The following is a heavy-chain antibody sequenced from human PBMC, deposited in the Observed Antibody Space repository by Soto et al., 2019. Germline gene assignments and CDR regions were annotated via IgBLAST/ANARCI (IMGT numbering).Heavy chain of an antibody. J-gene: IGHJ6*02. D-gene: IGHD3-3*01. Sequence: QVQLVQSGAEVKKPGSSVNVSCKASGGTFSSYAISWVRQAPGQGLEWMGGIIPIFGTANYAQKFQGRVTITADESTSTAYMELSSLRSEETAVYYCARVKYDFWSGYYYYYYGMDVWGQGTTVTVSS. CDR3: ARVKYDFWSGYYYYYYGMDV. CDR1: GGTFSSYA. V-gene: IGHV1-69*01. CDR2: IIPIFGTA.